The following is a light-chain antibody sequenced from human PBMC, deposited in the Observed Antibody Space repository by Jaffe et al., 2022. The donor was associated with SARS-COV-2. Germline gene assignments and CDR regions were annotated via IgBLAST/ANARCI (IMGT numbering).Light chain of an antibody. J-gene: IGLJ2*01. V-gene: IGLV3-1*01. Sequence: SYEVTQPPSVSVSPGQTASITCSGDKLGDRFACWYQQKPGQSPVLVIYQDTKRPSGIPERFSASNSGNTATLTISGTQAMDEADYYCQTWDNRQSKVVFGGGTKLTVL. CDR1: KLGDRF. CDR2: QDT. CDR3: QTWDNRQSKVV.